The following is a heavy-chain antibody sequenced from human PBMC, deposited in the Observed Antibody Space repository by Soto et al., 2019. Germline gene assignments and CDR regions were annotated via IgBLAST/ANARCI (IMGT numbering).Heavy chain of an antibody. CDR1: GFSLTTDRVG. Sequence: QITLKESGPPLVKPTQTLTLTCTFSGFSLTTDRVGVGWIRQPPGEALEWLAVIYWDDSKTYRPSLESRLTITKETSKNQVALTMTNMDSLDTATYYCADAYGGRSLYWGQGTLVTVSS. J-gene: IGHJ4*02. CDR2: IYWDDSK. V-gene: IGHV2-5*02. D-gene: IGHD1-26*01. CDR3: ADAYGGRSLY.